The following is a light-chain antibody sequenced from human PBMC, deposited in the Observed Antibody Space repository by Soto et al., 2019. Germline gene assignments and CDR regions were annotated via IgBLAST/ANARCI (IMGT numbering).Light chain of an antibody. J-gene: IGLJ2*01. CDR2: LEDSGGY. CDR3: ATWDSNTRV. CDR1: SGHRSYI. V-gene: IGLV4-60*03. Sequence: QPVLTQSSSASASLGSSVKLTCTLSSGHRSYIIAWHQQQPGTAPRYLMKLEDSGGYNRGSGVPDRFAGSSSGADRYLTISNLQSEDEADYYCATWDSNTRVFGGGTKLTVL.